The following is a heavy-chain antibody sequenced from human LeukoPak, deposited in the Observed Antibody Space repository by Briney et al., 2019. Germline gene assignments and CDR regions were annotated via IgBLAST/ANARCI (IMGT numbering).Heavy chain of an antibody. Sequence: GGSLRLSCAASGFTFSSYSMNWVRQAPGKGLEWVAVISYDGSNKYYADCVKGRFTISRDNSKNTLYLQMNSLRAEDTAVYYCAKGVVGATRVFQIDYWGQGTLVTVSS. CDR2: ISYDGSNK. V-gene: IGHV3-30*18. J-gene: IGHJ4*02. CDR1: GFTFSSYS. D-gene: IGHD1-26*01. CDR3: AKGVVGATRVFQIDY.